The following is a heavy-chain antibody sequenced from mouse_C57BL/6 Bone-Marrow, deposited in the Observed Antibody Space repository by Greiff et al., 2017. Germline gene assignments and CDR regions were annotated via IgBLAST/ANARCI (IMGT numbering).Heavy chain of an antibody. CDR1: GYTFTSYW. D-gene: IGHD1-1*01. CDR3: AATVVARKRYFDV. Sequence: QVQLKQSGAELVKPGASVKMSCKASGYTFTSYWITWVKQRPGQGLEWIGDIYPGSGSTNYNEKFKSKATLTVDTSSSTAYMQLSSLTSEDAAVFYCAATVVARKRYFDVWGTGTTVTVSS. J-gene: IGHJ1*03. CDR2: IYPGSGST. V-gene: IGHV1-55*01.